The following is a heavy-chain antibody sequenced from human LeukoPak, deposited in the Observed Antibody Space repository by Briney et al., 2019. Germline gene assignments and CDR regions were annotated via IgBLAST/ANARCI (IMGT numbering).Heavy chain of an antibody. V-gene: IGHV1-2*02. CDR1: GYTFTGYY. Sequence: ASVKVSCKASGYTFTGYYMHWVRQAPGQGLEWMGWINPNSGGTNYAQKFQGRVTMTRDTSISTAYMELSRLRSDDTAVYYCARGPQLWFRGTWNMDVWGKGTTVTVSS. J-gene: IGHJ6*03. CDR3: ARGPQLWFRGTWNMDV. D-gene: IGHD5-18*01. CDR2: INPNSGGT.